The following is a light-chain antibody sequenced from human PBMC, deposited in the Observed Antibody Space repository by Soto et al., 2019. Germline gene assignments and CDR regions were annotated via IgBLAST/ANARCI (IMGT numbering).Light chain of an antibody. CDR3: SSYTNTGTPRV. CDR2: EVT. CDR1: RSDIGGYNY. Sequence: QSALTQPASVSGSPGQSITISCTGSRSDIGGYNYVSWYQQHPGKAPQLLIYEVTSRPSGVSDRFSGSKSGNTASLTISGLQAEDEADYYCSSYTNTGTPRVFGGGTQLTVL. J-gene: IGLJ3*02. V-gene: IGLV2-14*01.